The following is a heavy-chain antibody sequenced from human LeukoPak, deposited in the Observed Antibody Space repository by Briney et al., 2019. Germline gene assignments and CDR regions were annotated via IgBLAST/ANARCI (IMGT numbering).Heavy chain of an antibody. V-gene: IGHV4-31*03. CDR3: ARGRPYSGGYHLDY. D-gene: IGHD1-26*01. CDR1: GGSISSGGYY. CDR2: IYYSGST. J-gene: IGHJ4*02. Sequence: PSQTLSLTCTVSGGSISSGGYYWSWIRQHPGKGLEWIGYIYYSGSTYYNPSLKSRVTISVDTSKNQFFLKLNSVTAADTAVYYCARGRPYSGGYHLDYWGQGTLVTVSA.